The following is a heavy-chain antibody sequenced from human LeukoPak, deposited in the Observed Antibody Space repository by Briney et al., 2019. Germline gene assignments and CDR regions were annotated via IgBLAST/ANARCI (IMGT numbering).Heavy chain of an antibody. Sequence: SETLSLTCTVSGDSIGTYYWSWIRRPPGKGLEWIGHVYYAGITDYSPSLQSRVTISVDPSRNQLSLKLNSVTAADTAGYYCARQGYKSGWYPTFDFWGPGTQVIVSS. CDR2: VYYAGIT. CDR1: GDSIGTYY. V-gene: IGHV4-59*01. J-gene: IGHJ4*02. CDR3: ARQGYKSGWYPTFDF. D-gene: IGHD6-19*01.